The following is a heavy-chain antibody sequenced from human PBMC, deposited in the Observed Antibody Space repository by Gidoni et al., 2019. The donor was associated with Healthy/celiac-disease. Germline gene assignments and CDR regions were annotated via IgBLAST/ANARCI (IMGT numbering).Heavy chain of an antibody. CDR2: IYSGGST. J-gene: IGHJ3*02. CDR1: DFPVSSNY. D-gene: IGHD2-2*01. V-gene: IGHV3-66*02. Sequence: EVQLVESGGGLVQPGGSLRLSCAASDFPVSSNYLSWVRQAPGKGLEWVSVIYSGGSTYYADSVKGRFTISRDNSKNTLYLQMNSLRAEDTAVYYCARDRYVGYCSSTSCYRDAFDIWGQGTMVTVSS. CDR3: ARDRYVGYCSSTSCYRDAFDI.